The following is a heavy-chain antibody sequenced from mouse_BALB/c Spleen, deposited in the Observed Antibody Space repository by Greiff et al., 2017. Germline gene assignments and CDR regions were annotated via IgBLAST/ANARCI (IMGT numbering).Heavy chain of an antibody. J-gene: IGHJ2*01. D-gene: IGHD2-4*01. CDR2: ILPGSGST. V-gene: IGHV1-9*01. Sequence: QVQLQQSGAELMKPGASVKISCKATGYTFSSYWIEWVKQRPGHGLEWIGEILPGSGSTNYNEKFKGKATFTADTSSNTAYMQLSSLTSEDSAVYYCARFKRTMSTSFDYWGQGTTLTVSS. CDR3: ARFKRTMSTSFDY. CDR1: GYTFSSYW.